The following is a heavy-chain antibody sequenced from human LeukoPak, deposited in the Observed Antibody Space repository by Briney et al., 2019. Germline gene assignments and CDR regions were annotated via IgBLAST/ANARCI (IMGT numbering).Heavy chain of an antibody. CDR2: ISSSSSTI. CDR1: GLTISSYS. Sequence: GGSLRLSCAASGLTISSYSMNWVRQAPGKGLQWVSYISSSSSTIYYADSVKGRFTISRDNAKNTLYLQMNSLRADDTAVYYCARARAPVTRISSLDIWGQGTMVTVSS. J-gene: IGHJ3*02. V-gene: IGHV3-48*01. D-gene: IGHD4-17*01. CDR3: ARARAPVTRISSLDI.